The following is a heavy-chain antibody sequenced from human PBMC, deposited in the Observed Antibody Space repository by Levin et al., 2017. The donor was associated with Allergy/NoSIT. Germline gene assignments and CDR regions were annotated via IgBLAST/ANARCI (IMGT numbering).Heavy chain of an antibody. CDR2: IYSGGST. D-gene: IGHD3-3*01. CDR3: ARAGWGGLGYYYYGMDV. V-gene: IGHV3-53*01. J-gene: IGHJ6*02. CDR1: GFTVSSNY. Sequence: SGGSLRLSCAASGFTVSSNYMSWVRQAPGKGLEWVSVIYSGGSTYYADSVKGRFTISRDNSMNTLYLQMNSLRAEDTAVYYCARAGWGGLGYYYYGMDVWGQGTTVTVSS.